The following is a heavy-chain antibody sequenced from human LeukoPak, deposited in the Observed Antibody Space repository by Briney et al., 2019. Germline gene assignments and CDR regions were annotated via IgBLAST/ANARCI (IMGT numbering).Heavy chain of an antibody. Sequence: GGSLRLSCAASGFTLSSYAMSWVRQAPGKGLEWVSAISASGGSTYYADSVKGRFTISRDNSKNTLYLQMNSVRAEDTAVYYRAKEQPLHYFDYWGQGTLVTVSS. CDR1: GFTLSSYA. D-gene: IGHD1-1*01. CDR3: AKEQPLHYFDY. J-gene: IGHJ4*02. CDR2: ISASGGST. V-gene: IGHV3-23*01.